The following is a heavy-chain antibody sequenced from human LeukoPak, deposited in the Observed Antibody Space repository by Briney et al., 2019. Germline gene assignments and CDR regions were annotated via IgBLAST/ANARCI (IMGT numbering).Heavy chain of an antibody. D-gene: IGHD6-6*01. Sequence: PSQTLSLTCTVSGGSISSGSYYWSWIRQPAGKGLEWIGRIYTSGSTNYNPSLKSRVTISVDTSKNQFSLKLSSVTAADTAVYYCARTYSSSLFDDWGQGTLVTVSS. CDR2: IYTSGST. J-gene: IGHJ4*02. CDR3: ARTYSSSLFDD. CDR1: GGSISSGSYY. V-gene: IGHV4-61*02.